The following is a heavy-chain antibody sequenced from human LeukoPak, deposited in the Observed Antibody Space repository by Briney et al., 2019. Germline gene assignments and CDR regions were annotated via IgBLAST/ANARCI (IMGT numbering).Heavy chain of an antibody. V-gene: IGHV1-46*01. CDR3: ARDTNAAVGSGWYIFDY. CDR1: GYTFTSYY. Sequence: ASVKVSCKASGYTFTSYYMHWVRQAPGQGLEWMGIINPSGGSTSYAQEFQGRVTMTRDTSTSTVYMELSSLRSEDTAVYYCARDTNAAVGSGWYIFDYWGQGTLVTVSS. D-gene: IGHD6-19*01. J-gene: IGHJ4*02. CDR2: INPSGGST.